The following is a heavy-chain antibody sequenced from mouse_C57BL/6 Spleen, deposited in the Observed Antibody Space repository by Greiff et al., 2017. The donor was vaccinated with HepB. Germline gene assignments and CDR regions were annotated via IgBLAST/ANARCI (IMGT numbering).Heavy chain of an antibody. Sequence: QVQLQQPGAELVKPGASVKLSCKASGYTFTSYWMHWVKQRPGQGLEWIGMIHPNSGSTNYNEKFKSKATLTVDKSSSTAYMQLSSLTSEDSVVYYCARDGYYFAGFAYWGQGTLVTVSA. CDR2: IHPNSGST. J-gene: IGHJ3*01. CDR3: ARDGYYFAGFAY. D-gene: IGHD2-3*01. CDR1: GYTFTSYW. V-gene: IGHV1-64*01.